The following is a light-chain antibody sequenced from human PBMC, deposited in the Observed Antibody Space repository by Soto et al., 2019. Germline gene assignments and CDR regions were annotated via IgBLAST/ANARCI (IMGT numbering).Light chain of an antibody. CDR3: QQYIRWPLT. CDR2: GAS. CDR1: QDVSSN. J-gene: IGKJ4*01. Sequence: IVLTQSPGTVSLSPGERATLSCRDSQDVSSNVAWYQQKPGQAPSLLIYGASTRATGTPARFSGSGSGTEFTLTISSLQSEDYAVYFCQQYIRWPLTFGGGTKVDIK. V-gene: IGKV3-15*01.